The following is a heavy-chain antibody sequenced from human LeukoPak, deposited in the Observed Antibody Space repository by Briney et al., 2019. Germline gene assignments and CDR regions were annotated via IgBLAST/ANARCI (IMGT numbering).Heavy chain of an antibody. CDR2: ISSSGSTI. CDR3: ARDSDYGGNSGARNWFDP. CDR1: GFTFSDYY. Sequence: RPGGSLRLSCAASGFTFSDYYMSWIRQAPGKGLEWVSYISSSGSTIYYADSVKGRFTISRDNAKNSLYLQMNSLRAEDTAVYYCARDSDYGGNSGARNWFDPWGRGTLVTVSS. J-gene: IGHJ5*02. V-gene: IGHV3-11*01. D-gene: IGHD4-23*01.